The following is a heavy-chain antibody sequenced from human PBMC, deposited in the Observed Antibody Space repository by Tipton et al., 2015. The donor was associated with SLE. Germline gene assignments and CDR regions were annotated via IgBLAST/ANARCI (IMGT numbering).Heavy chain of an antibody. CDR2: INHSGST. CDR1: GYSISSGYY. Sequence: LTCAVSGYSISSGYYWGWIRQPPGKGLEWIGEINHSGSTNYNPSLKSRVTISVDTSKNQFSLKLSSVTAADTAVYYCARGRAVAGFDYWGQGTLVTVSS. D-gene: IGHD6-19*01. V-gene: IGHV4-38-2*01. J-gene: IGHJ4*02. CDR3: ARGRAVAGFDY.